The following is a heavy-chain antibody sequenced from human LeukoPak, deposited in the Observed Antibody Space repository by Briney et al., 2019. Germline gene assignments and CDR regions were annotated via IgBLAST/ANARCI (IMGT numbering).Heavy chain of an antibody. J-gene: IGHJ3*02. CDR2: MNPNSGNT. CDR1: GYTFTSYD. CDR3: ANLPFGGSYRDAFDI. V-gene: IGHV1-8*01. D-gene: IGHD1-26*01. Sequence: ASVKVSCKASGYTFTSYDINWVRQATGQGLEWMGWMNPNSGNTGYAQKFQGRVTMTRNTSISTAYMELGSLRSEDTAVYYCANLPFGGSYRDAFDIWGQGTMVTVSS.